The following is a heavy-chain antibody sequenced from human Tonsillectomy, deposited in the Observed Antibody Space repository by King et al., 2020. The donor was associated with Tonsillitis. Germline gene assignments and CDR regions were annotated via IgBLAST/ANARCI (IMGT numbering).Heavy chain of an antibody. CDR3: VKDQGYCSSTSCYITRLGMDV. CDR1: GFTFSSYA. D-gene: IGHD2-2*01. J-gene: IGHJ6*02. V-gene: IGHV3-64D*06. Sequence: QLVQSGGGLVQPGGSLRLSCSASGFTFSSYAMHWVRQAPGKRLEYVSAISSNGGSTYYADSVKGRFTISRDNSKNTLYLQMSSLRAEDTAVYYCVKDQGYCSSTSCYITRLGMDVWGQGTTVTVSS. CDR2: ISSNGGST.